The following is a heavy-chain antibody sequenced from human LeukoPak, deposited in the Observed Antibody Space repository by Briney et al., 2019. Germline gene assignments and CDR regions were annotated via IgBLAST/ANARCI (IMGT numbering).Heavy chain of an antibody. D-gene: IGHD5-18*01. Sequence: GGSLRLSCAASGITFSSYSMNWVRQAPGKGLEWVSSISSSSSFIYYADSLKGRFTISRDNAKNSLYLQMSSLRVEDTAVYYCARDPRGITALVDYFDYWGQGTLVTVSS. CDR2: ISSSSSFI. V-gene: IGHV3-21*04. CDR1: GITFSSYS. CDR3: ARDPRGITALVDYFDY. J-gene: IGHJ4*02.